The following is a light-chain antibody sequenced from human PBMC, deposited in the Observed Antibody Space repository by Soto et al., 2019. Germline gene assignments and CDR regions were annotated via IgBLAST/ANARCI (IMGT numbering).Light chain of an antibody. J-gene: IGKJ5*01. CDR1: QSVTSY. CDR3: QQRSSWPIT. Sequence: EIVMTQSPATLSVSPGERATLSCRASQSVTSYLAWYQQRPGQAPRLLINDASRRATGIPDRFSGSGSGADFTLTISSLEPEDFAVYYCQQRSSWPITFGQGTRLEIK. CDR2: DAS. V-gene: IGKV3-11*01.